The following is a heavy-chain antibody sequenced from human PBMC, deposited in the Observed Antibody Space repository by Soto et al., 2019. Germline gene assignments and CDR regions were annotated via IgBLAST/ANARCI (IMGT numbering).Heavy chain of an antibody. D-gene: IGHD5-12*01. CDR1: GFSVSSYA. Sequence: DVQLLESEGGLVQPGGSLRLSCAASGFSVSSYAMVWVRQAPGKGLEWVAVISARGGSSYFADSVKGRFTLSRDNSKNVLSLEMNSLRAEDTAIYFCAKGSIEYSASVDNWGQGTLLVVSS. J-gene: IGHJ4*02. CDR3: AKGSIEYSASVDN. CDR2: ISARGGSS. V-gene: IGHV3-23*01.